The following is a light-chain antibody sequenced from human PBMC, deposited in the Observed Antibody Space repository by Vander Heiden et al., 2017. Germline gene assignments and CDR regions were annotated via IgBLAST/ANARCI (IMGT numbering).Light chain of an antibody. CDR3: MQALQTPPFT. CDR1: QSLLHSNGYNY. Sequence: DIVMTQSPLSLPVTPGEPASISCRSSQSLLHSNGYNYLCWCLQKPGQSPQLLIYLGSNRASGVPDRFSGSGSGTDFTLKISRVVAEDVGVYYCMQALQTPPFTFGSGTKVDIK. J-gene: IGKJ3*01. V-gene: IGKV2-28*01. CDR2: LGS.